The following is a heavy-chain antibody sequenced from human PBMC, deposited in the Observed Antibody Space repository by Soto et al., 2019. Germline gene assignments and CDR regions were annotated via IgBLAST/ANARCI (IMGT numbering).Heavy chain of an antibody. CDR3: ARALGYCSSTSCYTEGVDAFDI. CDR2: IHPSGQPI. V-gene: IGHV3-48*03. J-gene: IGHJ3*02. D-gene: IGHD2-2*02. CDR1: GFTFSSSE. Sequence: GGSLRLSCAVSGFTFSSSEMCWVRQAPGKGLEWISYIHPSGQPIFYADSVKGRFTISRDNSKNTLYLQMNSLRAEDTAVYYCARALGYCSSTSCYTEGVDAFDIWGQGTMVTVSS.